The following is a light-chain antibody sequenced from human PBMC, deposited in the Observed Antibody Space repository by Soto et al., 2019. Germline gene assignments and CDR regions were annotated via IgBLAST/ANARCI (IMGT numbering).Light chain of an antibody. J-gene: IGKJ3*01. CDR1: QSLVYSDGNTY. CDR2: KVS. CDR3: MQGTHWPPFT. Sequence: DVVMTQSPLSLPVTLGQPASISCRSSQSLVYSDGNTYLNWFQQRPGQSPRRLIYKVSNRDSGVPDSFGVSWSSTDFTLKIRRVEAEDVGVYYCMQGTHWPPFTFGPGTKVDIK. V-gene: IGKV2-30*01.